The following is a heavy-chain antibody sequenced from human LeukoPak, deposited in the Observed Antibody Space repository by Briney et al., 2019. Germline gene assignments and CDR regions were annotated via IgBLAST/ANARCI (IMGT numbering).Heavy chain of an antibody. Sequence: PGGSLRLSCAASGFTVSTNYMSWIRQPPGKGLEWIGYIFDTVSTKYNPSLESRVTISVDTSKNQFSLKVTSVTAADTAVYYCTRGTGDPRRAFDIWGQGTMVTVSS. CDR3: TRGTGDPRRAFDI. J-gene: IGHJ3*02. CDR1: GFTVSTNY. D-gene: IGHD1-1*01. CDR2: IFDTVST. V-gene: IGHV4-59*02.